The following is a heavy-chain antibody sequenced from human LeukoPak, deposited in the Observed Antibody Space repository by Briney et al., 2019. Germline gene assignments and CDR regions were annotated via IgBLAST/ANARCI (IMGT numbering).Heavy chain of an antibody. J-gene: IGHJ4*02. Sequence: SVKVSCKASGGTFSSYAISWVRQAPGQGLEWMGGIIPIFGTANYAQKFQGRVTITADKSTSTAYMELSSLRSDDTAVYYCTVVVAATTAYFDYWGQGTLVTVSS. D-gene: IGHD2-15*01. CDR1: GGTFSSYA. CDR3: TVVVAATTAYFDY. CDR2: IIPIFGTA. V-gene: IGHV1-69*06.